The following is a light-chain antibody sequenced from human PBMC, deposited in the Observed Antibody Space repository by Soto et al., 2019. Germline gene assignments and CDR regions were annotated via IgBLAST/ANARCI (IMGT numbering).Light chain of an antibody. V-gene: IGLV2-14*01. CDR2: DVS. J-gene: IGLJ2*01. CDR1: SSDVGGYNY. Sequence: QSALTQPASVSGSPGQSITISCTRTSSDVGGYNYVSWYQQHPGKAPKLMIYDVSNRPSGVSNRFSGSKSGNTASLTISGLQAEDEAEYYCSSYTSSRTVVFGGGTKLTVL. CDR3: SSYTSSRTVV.